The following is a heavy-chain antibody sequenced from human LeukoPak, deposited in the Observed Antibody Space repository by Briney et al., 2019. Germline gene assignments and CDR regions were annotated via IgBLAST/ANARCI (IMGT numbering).Heavy chain of an antibody. CDR3: ASVYSGGWTPFFDY. CDR2: VYSGGST. V-gene: IGHV3-66*01. J-gene: IGHJ4*02. Sequence: PGGSLRLSCAASGFTVSSNYMSWVRQAPGKGLEWVSVVYSGGSTYYADSVRGRFTISRDNSKNTLYLQMNSLGAEDTAVYYCASVYSGGWTPFFDYWGQGTLVTVSS. D-gene: IGHD6-19*01. CDR1: GFTVSSNY.